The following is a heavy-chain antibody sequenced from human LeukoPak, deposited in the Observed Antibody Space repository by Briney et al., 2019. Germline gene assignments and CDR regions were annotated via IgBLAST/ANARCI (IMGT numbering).Heavy chain of an antibody. CDR1: GFTFSSYA. CDR2: ISYDGSNK. J-gene: IGHJ5*02. V-gene: IGHV3-30-3*01. Sequence: PGRSLRLSCAAPGFTFSSYAMHWVRQAPGKGLEWVAVISYDGSNKYYADSVKGRFTISRDNSKNTLYLQMNSLRAEDTAVYYCARDMIAAAKPKNWFDPWGQGTLVTVSS. D-gene: IGHD6-25*01. CDR3: ARDMIAAAKPKNWFDP.